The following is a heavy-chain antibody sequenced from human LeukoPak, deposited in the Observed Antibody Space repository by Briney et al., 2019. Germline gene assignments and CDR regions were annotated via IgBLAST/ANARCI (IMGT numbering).Heavy chain of an antibody. D-gene: IGHD6-19*01. V-gene: IGHV4-4*02. CDR2: IYHSEST. CDR3: ARRNRGWNKDAFDF. J-gene: IGHJ3*01. Sequence: SETLSLTCAIPGGSISSFNWWSWVRQTPGKGLEWIAEIYHSESTNYNPSLQSRVTILLDRAKNQFSLNLRSVTAADTAVYYCARRNRGWNKDAFDFWGQGTMVTVSS. CDR1: GGSISSFNW.